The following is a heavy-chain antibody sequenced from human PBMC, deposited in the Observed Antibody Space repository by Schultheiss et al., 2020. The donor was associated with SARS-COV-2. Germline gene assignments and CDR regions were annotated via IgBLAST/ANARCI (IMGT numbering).Heavy chain of an antibody. D-gene: IGHD4-17*01. CDR3: ARGGDYVFFGMDV. Sequence: SETLSLTCTVSGGSISSSYWSWIRQPPGKGLEWIGSIYHSGSTYYNPSLKSRVTISVDTSKNQFSLKLSSVTAADTAVYYCARGGDYVFFGMDVWGQGTTVTVSS. CDR1: GGSISSSY. CDR2: IYHSGST. J-gene: IGHJ6*02. V-gene: IGHV4-59*12.